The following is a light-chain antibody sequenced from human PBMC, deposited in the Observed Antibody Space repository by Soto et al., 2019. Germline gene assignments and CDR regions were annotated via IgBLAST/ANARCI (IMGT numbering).Light chain of an antibody. CDR1: ESLSTF. CDR3: QSYNDWPFT. Sequence: EIVMTQSPATLSVSPGERVTLSCRASESLSTFLAWYHQKPGPAPRLLIYGASTKATGIPTRFSGSGSATDFTLTISSLQSEDFAVYYCQSYNDWPFTFGQGTKLEI. J-gene: IGKJ2*01. V-gene: IGKV3-15*01. CDR2: GAS.